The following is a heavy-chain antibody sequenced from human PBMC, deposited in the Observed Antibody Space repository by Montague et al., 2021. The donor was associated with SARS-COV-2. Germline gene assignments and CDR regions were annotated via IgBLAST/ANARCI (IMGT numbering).Heavy chain of an antibody. J-gene: IGHJ3*01. CDR2: ISSSTNII. D-gene: IGHD6-6*01. Sequence: SLRLSCAASGFTFSSYRVNWVRQAPGKGLEWISYISSSTNIIYYADSVKGRSTISRDNARNSLYLQMNSLRVDDTAVYYCAKDLVLRAARPDALDVWGQGTVVTVSS. CDR1: GFTFSSYR. CDR3: AKDLVLRAARPDALDV. V-gene: IGHV3-48*04.